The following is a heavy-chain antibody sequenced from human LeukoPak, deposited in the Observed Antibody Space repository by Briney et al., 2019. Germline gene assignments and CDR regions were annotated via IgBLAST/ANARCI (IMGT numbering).Heavy chain of an antibody. CDR2: INHSGST. J-gene: IGHJ5*02. CDR1: GGSFSGYY. V-gene: IGHV4-34*01. CDR3: ARGGVYSSSRREYWFDP. Sequence: SETLSLTCAVYGGSFSGYYWSWIRQPPGKGLEWIGEINHSGSTNYNPSLKSRVTISVDTSKNQFSLKLSSVTAADTVVYYCARGGVYSSSRREYWFDPWGQGTLVTVSS. D-gene: IGHD6-6*01.